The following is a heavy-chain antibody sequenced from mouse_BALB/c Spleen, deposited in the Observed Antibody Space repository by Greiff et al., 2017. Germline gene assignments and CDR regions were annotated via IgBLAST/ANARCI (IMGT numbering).Heavy chain of an antibody. CDR1: GFNIKDTY. V-gene: IGHV14-3*02. D-gene: IGHD1-1*01. CDR2: IDPANGNT. Sequence: EVQLQQSGAELVKPGASVKLSCTASGFNIKDTYMHWVKQRPEQGLEWIGRIDPANGNTKYDPKFQGKATITADTSSNTAYLQRSSLTSEDTAVYYCARGYYGRNWYFDVWGAGITVTVSS. J-gene: IGHJ1*01. CDR3: ARGYYGRNWYFDV.